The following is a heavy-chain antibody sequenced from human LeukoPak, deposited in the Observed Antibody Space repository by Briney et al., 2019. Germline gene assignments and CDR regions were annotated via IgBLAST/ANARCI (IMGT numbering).Heavy chain of an antibody. CDR2: IYDSDST. Sequence: PGGSLRLSCVASGFSVRTNYMNWVRQAPGKRPEWVAIIYDSDSTYYTDSVKGRFTISRDSSKNTVYLRMNSLRIEDTALYYCARSRAFDLWGQGTLVTVSS. J-gene: IGHJ4*02. V-gene: IGHV3-53*01. CDR1: GFSVRTNY. CDR3: ARSRAFDL.